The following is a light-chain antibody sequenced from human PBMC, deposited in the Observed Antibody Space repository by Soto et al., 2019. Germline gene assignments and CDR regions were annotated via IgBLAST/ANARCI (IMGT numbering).Light chain of an antibody. V-gene: IGKV1-39*01. Sequence: DIQMTQSPSSLSASVGDRVTIPCRASQSIRGYLNWYQQKPGNAPKLLIYSASTLRSGVPSRFSGSGSGTDFTLTINSLQPEDFATYFCQQSYSAPWTFGQGTKVDIK. CDR2: SAS. CDR1: QSIRGY. CDR3: QQSYSAPWT. J-gene: IGKJ1*01.